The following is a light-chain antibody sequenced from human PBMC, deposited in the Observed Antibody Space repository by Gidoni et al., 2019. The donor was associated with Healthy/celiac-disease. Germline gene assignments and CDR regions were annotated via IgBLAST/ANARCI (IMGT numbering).Light chain of an antibody. Sequence: QSVLTHPPSVSGAPGQRGTISCTGCSSNIGAGYDVPWYQQLPGTAPKLLIYGNSNRPSGVPDRFSGSKSGTSASLAITGLQAEDEADYYCQSYDSSLSGSVFGGGTKLTVL. CDR1: SSNIGAGYD. V-gene: IGLV1-40*01. CDR2: GNS. J-gene: IGLJ3*02. CDR3: QSYDSSLSGSV.